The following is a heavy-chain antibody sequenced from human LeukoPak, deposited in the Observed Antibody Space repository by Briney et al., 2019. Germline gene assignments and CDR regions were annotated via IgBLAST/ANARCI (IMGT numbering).Heavy chain of an antibody. Sequence: SETLSPTCAVSGGSISSGGYSWSWIRQPPGKGLEWIGYIYHSGSTYYNPSLKSRVTISVDRSKNQFSLKLSSVTAADTAVYYCARGGLSTLPFDYWGQGTLVTVSS. V-gene: IGHV4-30-2*01. CDR2: IYHSGST. J-gene: IGHJ4*02. CDR1: GGSISSGGYS. D-gene: IGHD5-12*01. CDR3: ARGGLSTLPFDY.